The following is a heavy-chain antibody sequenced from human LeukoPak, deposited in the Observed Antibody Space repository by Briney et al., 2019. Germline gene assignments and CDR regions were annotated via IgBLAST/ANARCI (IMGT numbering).Heavy chain of an antibody. Sequence: GGSLRLSCAASGFTFSDFYMHWIRQAPGRGLEWLAYISSSGNTIYYADSVKGRLTISRDNAKNSLFLQMNSLRAEDTAVYYCARHDYGGFGVWGKGTSVAVFS. D-gene: IGHD4/OR15-4a*01. CDR3: ARHDYGGFGV. J-gene: IGHJ6*04. CDR1: GFTFSDFY. CDR2: ISSSGNTI. V-gene: IGHV3-11*04.